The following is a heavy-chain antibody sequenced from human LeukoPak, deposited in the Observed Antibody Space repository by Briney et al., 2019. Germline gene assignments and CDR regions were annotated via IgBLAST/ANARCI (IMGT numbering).Heavy chain of an antibody. CDR3: AKARTQYSDGSGLNWFDP. V-gene: IGHV4-31*03. J-gene: IGHJ5*02. Sequence: SETLSLTCSVSGDSFGSGGYSWIRQLPGMGLEWIGYVFSSGTTYYNSSLKSRVTISLHTSKNQFSLRLSSVTAADTAVYYCAKARTQYSDGSGLNWFDPWGQGTLVTVSS. CDR1: GDSFGSGGY. CDR2: VFSSGTT. D-gene: IGHD3-22*01.